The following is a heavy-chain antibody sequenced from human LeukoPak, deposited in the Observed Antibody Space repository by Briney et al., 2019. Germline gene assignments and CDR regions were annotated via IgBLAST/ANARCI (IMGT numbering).Heavy chain of an antibody. CDR3: ARDSSTSCFDY. Sequence: GGSLRLSCAASGFTFSDYYMSWIRQAPGKGLEWVSYISSSSSYTNYADSVKGRFTISRDNAKNSLYLQMNSLRAEDTAVYYCARDSSTSCFDYWGQGTLVTVSS. CDR1: GFTFSDYY. V-gene: IGHV3-11*05. D-gene: IGHD2-2*01. J-gene: IGHJ4*02. CDR2: ISSSSSYT.